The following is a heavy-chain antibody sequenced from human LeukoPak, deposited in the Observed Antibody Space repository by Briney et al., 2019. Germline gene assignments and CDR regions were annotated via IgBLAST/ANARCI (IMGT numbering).Heavy chain of an antibody. V-gene: IGHV3-30*18. CDR3: AKTPRNWNYPNWFDP. CDR2: ISYDGSNK. D-gene: IGHD1-7*01. CDR1: GFTFSSYG. J-gene: IGHJ5*02. Sequence: GGSLRLSCAASGFTFSSYGMHWVRQAPGKGLEWVAVISYDGSNKYYADSVKGRFTIPRDNSKNTLYLQMNSLRAEDTAVYYCAKTPRNWNYPNWFDPWGQGTLVTVSS.